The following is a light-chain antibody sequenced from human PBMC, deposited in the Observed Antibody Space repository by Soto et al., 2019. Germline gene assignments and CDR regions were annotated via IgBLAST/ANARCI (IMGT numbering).Light chain of an antibody. CDR3: SSYTSATTYV. CDR2: DVS. CDR1: TSKVGAYNY. J-gene: IGLJ1*01. V-gene: IGLV2-14*01. Sequence: QSFLTQPASVSGSPGQSITISCPGPTSKVGAYNYASWYQQYPGEAPKVIIYDVSHRPAGVSNRFSGSKSGNTASLTISGLQTQDEADYYCSSYTSATTYVFGTGTKVTVL.